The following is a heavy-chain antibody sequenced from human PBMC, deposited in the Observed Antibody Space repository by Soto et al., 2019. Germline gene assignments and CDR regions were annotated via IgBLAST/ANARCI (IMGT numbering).Heavy chain of an antibody. Sequence: QVQLVQSGADVKKPGASVKVSCKASGYNFTSYGISWVRQAPGQGLEWMGWISTHNDRTKYERRFQYRVTMTTETPTSTVYMELGSLRSDDTAVYYCARDLYYSSGRYFDHDAFDIWGQGTVVTVSS. V-gene: IGHV1-18*01. CDR1: GYNFTSYG. D-gene: IGHD6-19*01. CDR3: ARDLYYSSGRYFDHDAFDI. J-gene: IGHJ3*02. CDR2: ISTHNDRT.